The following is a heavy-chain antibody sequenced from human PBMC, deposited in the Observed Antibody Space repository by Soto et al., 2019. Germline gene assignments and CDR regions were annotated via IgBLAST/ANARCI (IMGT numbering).Heavy chain of an antibody. V-gene: IGHV3-30-3*01. CDR3: ARSTGYFEY. Sequence: QVQLVESGGSVVQPGRSLRLSCAASGFTFSSYAMHWVRQAPGKGLEWVAVISYDGSNKYYADSVKGRFTISRDNSKNTLYLQMNSLRAEHTAVYYCARSTGYFEYWGQGTLVTVSS. CDR2: ISYDGSNK. J-gene: IGHJ4*02. CDR1: GFTFSSYA.